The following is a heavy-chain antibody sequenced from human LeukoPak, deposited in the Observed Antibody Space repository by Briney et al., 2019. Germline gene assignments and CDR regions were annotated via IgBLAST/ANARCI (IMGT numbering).Heavy chain of an antibody. CDR2: ISGDGDLT. V-gene: IGHV3-23*01. CDR1: GFTFGTYA. Sequence: GGSLRLSCEASGFTFGTYAMTWVRQGPGKGLEWVSVISGDGDLTYYTNSVKGRFTISRDNSKNTLYLQMNSLRADDTALYYYAKATTRGGTSNYYYYGMDVWGHGTTVTVSS. J-gene: IGHJ6*02. D-gene: IGHD1-1*01. CDR3: AKATTRGGTSNYYYYGMDV.